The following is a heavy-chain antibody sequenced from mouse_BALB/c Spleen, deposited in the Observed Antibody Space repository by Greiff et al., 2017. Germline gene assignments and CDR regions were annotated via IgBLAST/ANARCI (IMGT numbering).Heavy chain of an antibody. CDR1: GYAFTNYL. Sequence: QVQLQQSGAELVRPGTSVKVSCKASGYAFTNYLIEWVKQRPGQGLEWIGVINPGSGGTNYNEKFKGKATLTADKSSSTAYMQLSSLTSYDSAVYFCARFGYGNPLGYWGQGTTLTVSS. CDR3: ARFGYGNPLGY. CDR2: INPGSGGT. V-gene: IGHV1-54*01. J-gene: IGHJ2*01. D-gene: IGHD2-10*02.